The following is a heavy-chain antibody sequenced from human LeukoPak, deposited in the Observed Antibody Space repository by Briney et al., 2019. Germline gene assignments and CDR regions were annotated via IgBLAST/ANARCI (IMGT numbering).Heavy chain of an antibody. CDR2: ISAYNGNT. CDR3: ARDTNDYGDYEMRPHPNYYYYGMDV. D-gene: IGHD4-17*01. J-gene: IGHJ6*02. CDR1: GYTFTSYG. Sequence: GASVKVSCKASGYTFTSYGISWVRQAPGQGLEWMGWISAYNGNTNYAQKFQGRVTMTRDTSMSTVYMELSSLRSEDTAVYYCARDTNDYGDYEMRPHPNYYYYGMDVWGQGTTVTVSS. V-gene: IGHV1-18*01.